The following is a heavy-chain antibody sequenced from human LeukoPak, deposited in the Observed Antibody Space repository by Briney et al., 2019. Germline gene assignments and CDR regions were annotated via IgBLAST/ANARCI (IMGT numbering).Heavy chain of an antibody. CDR2: CIPIFGTA. CDR3: ARGVRSGYFPGYMDV. J-gene: IGHJ6*03. D-gene: IGHD3-3*01. Sequence: SVTVSHKASRGTLSSYAISWVRQAPGHGLEWAGGCIPIFGTANYAQKYQGRVTITTDESTSTAYMELSSLRSEDTAVYYCARGVRSGYFPGYMDVWGKGTTVTVSS. V-gene: IGHV1-69*05. CDR1: RGTLSSYA.